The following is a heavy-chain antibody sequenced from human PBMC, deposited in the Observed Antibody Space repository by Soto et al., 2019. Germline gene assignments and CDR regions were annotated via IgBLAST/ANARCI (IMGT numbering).Heavy chain of an antibody. J-gene: IGHJ6*03. CDR1: GGSISSGGYY. CDR2: IYYSGST. CDR3: ARTIHPSGSYQEYYYYYYMDV. D-gene: IGHD3-10*01. V-gene: IGHV4-31*03. Sequence: SETLSLTCTVSGGSISSGGYYWSWIRQHPGKGLEWIGYIYYSGSTYYNPSLKSRVTISVDTSKNQFSLKLSSVTAADTAVYYCARTIHPSGSYQEYYYYYYMDVWGKGTTVTVSS.